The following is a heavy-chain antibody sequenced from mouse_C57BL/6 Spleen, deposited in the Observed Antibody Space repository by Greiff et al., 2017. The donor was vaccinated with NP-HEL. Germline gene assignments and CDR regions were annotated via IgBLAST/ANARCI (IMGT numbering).Heavy chain of an antibody. Sequence: QVQLQQPGAELLRPGSSLKLSCKTSGYTFTNYWLDWVKQRPGQGLEWIGNIYPSHSETHYNQEFKDKATLTVDKSSNTAYMHRSSLTSEDSAIYYCARGADRGQGTLVTVSA. CDR1: GYTFTNYW. CDR3: ARGAD. J-gene: IGHJ3*01. V-gene: IGHV1-61*01. CDR2: IYPSHSET.